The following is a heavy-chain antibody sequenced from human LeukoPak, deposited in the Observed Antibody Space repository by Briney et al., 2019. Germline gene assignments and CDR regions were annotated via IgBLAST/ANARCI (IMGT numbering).Heavy chain of an antibody. CDR3: ARVNRREMATFTSFPFDQ. Sequence: SETLSLTCTVSGGSISNNNYYWAWIRQPPGKGLEWIGNIFHGASTYYNPSLESRVSMSVDTSKNQFSLRLTSVTAADTAVYYCARVNRREMATFTSFPFDQWGQGTLVTVSS. J-gene: IGHJ4*02. V-gene: IGHV4-39*07. CDR1: GGSISNNNYY. CDR2: IFHGAST. D-gene: IGHD5-24*01.